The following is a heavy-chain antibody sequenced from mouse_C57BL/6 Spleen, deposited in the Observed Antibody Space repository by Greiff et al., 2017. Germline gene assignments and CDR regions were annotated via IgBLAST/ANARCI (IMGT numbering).Heavy chain of an antibody. J-gene: IGHJ2*01. CDR1: GFTFSDFY. CDR2: SRNKANDYTT. V-gene: IGHV7-1*01. CDR3: ARDANYGQRN. Sequence: EVKLVESGGGLVQSGRSLRLSCATSGFTFSDFYMEWVRQAPGKGLEWIAASRNKANDYTTEYSASVKGRFIVSRDTSQSIRYLQMNALRAEDTAMYYCARDANYGQRNWGQGTTLTVSS. D-gene: IGHD1-1*01.